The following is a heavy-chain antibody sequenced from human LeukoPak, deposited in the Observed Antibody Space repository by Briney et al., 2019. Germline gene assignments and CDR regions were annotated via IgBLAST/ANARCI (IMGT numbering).Heavy chain of an antibody. CDR2: IIPIFGTA. CDR1: GGTFSSYA. Sequence: SVKVSCKASGGTFSSYAISWVRQAPGQGLEWMGGIIPIFGTANYAQKFQGRVTITADESTSTAYMGLSSLRSEDTAVYYCARGWGFYYYYMDVWGKGTTVTISS. D-gene: IGHD3-16*01. J-gene: IGHJ6*03. CDR3: ARGWGFYYYYMDV. V-gene: IGHV1-69*13.